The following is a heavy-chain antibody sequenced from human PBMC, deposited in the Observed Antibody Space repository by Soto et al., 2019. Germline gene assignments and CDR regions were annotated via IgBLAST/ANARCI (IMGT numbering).Heavy chain of an antibody. V-gene: IGHV4-34*01. Sequence: SETLSLTCAVYGGSFSGYYWSWIRQPPGKGLEWIGEINHSGSTNYNPSLKSRVTISVDTSKNQFSLKLSSVTAADTAVYYCASTISAAPYVPNCFLPSCPAPLVTVSS. J-gene: IGHJ5*02. CDR3: ASTISAAPYVPNCFLP. D-gene: IGHD2-2*01. CDR1: GGSFSGYY. CDR2: INHSGST.